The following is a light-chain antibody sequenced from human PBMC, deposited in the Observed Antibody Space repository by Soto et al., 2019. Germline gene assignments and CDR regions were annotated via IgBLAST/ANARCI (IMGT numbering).Light chain of an antibody. J-gene: IGKJ4*01. CDR1: QSISDT. Sequence: EIVMTQSPATLSVSPGGRATLSCRASQSISDTLAWYQQKPGQAPRLLIYGASTRDTHIPDRFSGTGSETEFTLSVSSLQSEDFAIYYCQQYYDWPLVTFGGGTKVDIK. CDR2: GAS. V-gene: IGKV3-15*01. CDR3: QQYYDWPLVT.